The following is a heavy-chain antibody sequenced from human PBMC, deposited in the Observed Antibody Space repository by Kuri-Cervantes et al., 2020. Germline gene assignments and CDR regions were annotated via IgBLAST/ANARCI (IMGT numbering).Heavy chain of an antibody. V-gene: IGHV3-21*01. D-gene: IGHD4-17*01. J-gene: IGHJ3*02. CDR2: ISSSSSYI. CDR3: AKEGGDYGDYAAFDI. CDR1: GFTFSSYS. Sequence: GESLKISCAASGFTFSSYSMNWVRQAPGKGLEWVSSISSSSSYIYYADSVKGRFTISRDNSKNTLYLQMNSLRAEDTAVYYCAKEGGDYGDYAAFDIWGQGTMVTVSS.